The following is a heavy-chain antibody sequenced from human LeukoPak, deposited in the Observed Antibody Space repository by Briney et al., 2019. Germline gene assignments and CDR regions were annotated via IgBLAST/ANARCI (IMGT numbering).Heavy chain of an antibody. J-gene: IGHJ6*03. CDR3: ASAYCSSTSCLNYYYYYMDV. CDR1: GGTFSSYA. CDR2: IIPIFGTA. V-gene: IGHV1-69*13. Sequence: ASVKVSCKXSGGTFSSYAISWVRQAPGQGLEWMGGIIPIFGTANYAQKFQGRVTITADESTSTAYMELSSLRSEDTAVYYCASAYCSSTSCLNYYYYYMDVWGKGTTVTVSS. D-gene: IGHD2-2*01.